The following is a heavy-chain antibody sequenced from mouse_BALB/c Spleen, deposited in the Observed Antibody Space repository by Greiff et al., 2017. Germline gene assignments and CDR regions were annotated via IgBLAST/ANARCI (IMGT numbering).Heavy chain of an antibody. D-gene: IGHD2-14*01. CDR2: ISYSGST. V-gene: IGHV3-8*02. Sequence: EVKLQESGPSLVKPSQTLSLTCSVTGDSITSGYWNWIRKFPGNKLEYMGYISYSGSTYYNPSLNSRISITRDTSKNQYYLQLNSVTTEDTATYYCARAYYRYDGGVFFDYWGQGTTLTVSS. CDR3: ARAYYRYDGGVFFDY. CDR1: GDSITSGY. J-gene: IGHJ2*01.